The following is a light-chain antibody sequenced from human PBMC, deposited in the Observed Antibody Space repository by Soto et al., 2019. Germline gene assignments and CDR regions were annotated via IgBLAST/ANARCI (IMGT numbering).Light chain of an antibody. Sequence: QSALTQPASVSGSPGQSIAISCTGTFSDVGGYDFVAWYQQHPGKAPKVIIYDVNNRPSGVSNRFFGSKSGNTASLTISGLQTEDEAHYYCGSYSTSGAVVFGGGTKVTVL. CDR3: GSYSTSGAVV. CDR2: DVN. CDR1: FSDVGGYDF. J-gene: IGLJ2*01. V-gene: IGLV2-14*01.